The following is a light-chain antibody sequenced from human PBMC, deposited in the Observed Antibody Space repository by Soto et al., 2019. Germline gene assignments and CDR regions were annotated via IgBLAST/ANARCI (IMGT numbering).Light chain of an antibody. V-gene: IGKV1-5*03. CDR3: QQYNNYPLT. CDR1: QSIGSR. Sequence: DIQMTQSPSTLSASVGDRVTITCRASQSIGSRLAWYQQKPGKAPKLLIYQASSLESGVPLRFSGRGSGTEFTLTISSLQPDDFASYSCQQYNNYPLTFGQGTKLESK. J-gene: IGKJ2*01. CDR2: QAS.